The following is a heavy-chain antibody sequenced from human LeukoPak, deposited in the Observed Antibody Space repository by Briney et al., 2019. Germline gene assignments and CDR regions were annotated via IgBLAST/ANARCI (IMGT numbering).Heavy chain of an antibody. V-gene: IGHV3-49*04. CDR1: GFTFGDYA. D-gene: IGHD2-2*01. CDR2: IRSKAYGGTT. J-gene: IGHJ5*02. Sequence: PGGSLRLSCTASGFTFGDYAMSWVRQAPGKGLEWVGLIRSKAYGGTTEYAVSVKGRFTISRDDSKSIAYLQMNSLKTEDTAVYYCTRDLSAYCSSTSCYNWFDPWGQGTLVTVSS. CDR3: TRDLSAYCSSTSCYNWFDP.